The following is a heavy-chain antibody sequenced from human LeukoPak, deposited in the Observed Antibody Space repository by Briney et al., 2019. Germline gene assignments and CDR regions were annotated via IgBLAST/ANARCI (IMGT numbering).Heavy chain of an antibody. V-gene: IGHV4-34*01. D-gene: IGHD6-13*01. CDR1: GGSFSGYY. Sequence: PSETLSLTCAVYGGSFSGYYWSWIRQPPGKGLEWIGEINHSGSTNYNPSLKSRVTISIDTSKNQFSLKLSSVTAADTAVYYCARGLAAAPPLYYYYFMDVWDKGTTVTVSS. CDR3: ARGLAAAPPLYYYYFMDV. CDR2: INHSGST. J-gene: IGHJ6*03.